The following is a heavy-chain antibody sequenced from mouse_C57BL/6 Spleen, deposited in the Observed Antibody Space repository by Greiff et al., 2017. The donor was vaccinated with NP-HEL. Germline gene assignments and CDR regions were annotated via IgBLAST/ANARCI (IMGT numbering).Heavy chain of an antibody. J-gene: IGHJ4*01. V-gene: IGHV8-12*01. CDR3: ARKTIYYYGSSHYYAMDY. CDR2: IYWDDAK. D-gene: IGHD1-1*01. Sequence: QVTLKVSGPGILQSSQTLSLTCSFSGFSLSTSGMGVSWIRQPSGKGLEWLAHIYWDDAKRYNPSLKSRLTISKDTSRNQVFLKITSVDTADTATYYCARKTIYYYGSSHYYAMDYWGQGTSVTVSS. CDR1: GFSLSTSGMG.